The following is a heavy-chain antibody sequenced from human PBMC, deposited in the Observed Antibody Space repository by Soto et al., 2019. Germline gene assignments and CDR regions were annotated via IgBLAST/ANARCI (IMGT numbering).Heavy chain of an antibody. CDR3: ATDLLEWTENGPTNAFDI. CDR2: INTNTGNP. D-gene: IGHD3-3*01. CDR1: GYTFTSYA. J-gene: IGHJ3*02. Sequence: QVQLVQSGSELKKPGASVKVSCKASGYTFTSYAMNWVRQAPGQGLEWMGWINTNTGNPTYAQAFTGRFVFSLDTSVSTAYLRICSLKAEDTPVYYCATDLLEWTENGPTNAFDIWGQGTMVTVSS. V-gene: IGHV7-4-1*01.